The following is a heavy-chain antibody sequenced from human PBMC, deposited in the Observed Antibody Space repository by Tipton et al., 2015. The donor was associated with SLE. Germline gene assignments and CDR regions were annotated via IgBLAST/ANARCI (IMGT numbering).Heavy chain of an antibody. J-gene: IGHJ6*02. CDR2: IFHSGTT. Sequence: TLSLTCTVSGFSVTSGYYWGWIRQPPGKGLEWIGTIFHSGTTYFNSSLKSRVTISVDTSKNQFSLQLRSVTAADTAVYYCARGMVTWRGAIVGVDVWGQGTAVNVSS. CDR3: ARGMVTWRGAIVGVDV. CDR1: GFSVTSGYY. V-gene: IGHV4-38-2*02. D-gene: IGHD2-21*02.